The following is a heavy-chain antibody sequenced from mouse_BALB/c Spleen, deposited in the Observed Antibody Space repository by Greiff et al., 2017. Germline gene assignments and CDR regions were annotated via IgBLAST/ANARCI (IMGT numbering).Heavy chain of an antibody. D-gene: IGHD2-1*01. CDR2: IDPANGNT. J-gene: IGHJ3*01. Sequence: EVKLEESGAELVKPGASVKLSCTASGFNIKDTYMHWVKQRPEQGLEWIGRIDPANGNTKYDPKFQGKATITADTSSNTAYLQLSSLTSEDTAVYYCARSRLYGNYPAWFAYWGQGTLVTVSA. V-gene: IGHV14-3*02. CDR1: GFNIKDTY. CDR3: ARSRLYGNYPAWFAY.